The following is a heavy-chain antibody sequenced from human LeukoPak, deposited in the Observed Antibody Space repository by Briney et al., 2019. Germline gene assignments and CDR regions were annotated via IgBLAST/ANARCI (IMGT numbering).Heavy chain of an antibody. V-gene: IGHV1-2*02. Sequence: ASVKVSCKASGYTFTCYYMHWVRQAPGQGVEWMGWINPNSGGTNYAQKFQGRVTMTRDTSISTAYMELSRLRSDDTAVYYCARDRVDTAMVTDYYYYMDVWGKGTTVTISS. CDR3: ARDRVDTAMVTDYYYYMDV. D-gene: IGHD5-18*01. CDR1: GYTFTCYY. J-gene: IGHJ6*03. CDR2: INPNSGGT.